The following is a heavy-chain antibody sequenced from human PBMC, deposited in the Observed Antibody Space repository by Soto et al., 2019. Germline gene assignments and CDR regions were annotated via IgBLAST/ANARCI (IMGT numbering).Heavy chain of an antibody. CDR2: ISSSSSYT. V-gene: IGHV3-11*06. CDR1: GFTFSDYY. CDR3: ARGVSIAAAENYYYYYGMDV. D-gene: IGHD6-13*01. J-gene: IGHJ6*02. Sequence: GGSLRLSCGASGFTFSDYYMSWIRQAPGKGLEWVSYISSSSSYTNYADSVKGRFTISRDNAKNSLYLQMNSLRAEDTAVYYCARGVSIAAAENYYYYYGMDVWGQGTTVTVSS.